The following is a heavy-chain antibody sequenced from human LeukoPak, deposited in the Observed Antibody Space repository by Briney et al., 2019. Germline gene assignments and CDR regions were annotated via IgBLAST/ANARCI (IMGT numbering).Heavy chain of an antibody. D-gene: IGHD1-1*01. V-gene: IGHV1-69*04. CDR2: IIPILGIA. Sequence: SVKVSCKASGGTFSSYAISWVRQAPGQGLEWMGRIIPILGIANYAQKFQGRVTITADKSTSTAYMELSSLRSEDTAVYYCVREPPRTGDAFDIWGQGTMVTVSS. CDR3: VREPPRTGDAFDI. J-gene: IGHJ3*02. CDR1: GGTFSSYA.